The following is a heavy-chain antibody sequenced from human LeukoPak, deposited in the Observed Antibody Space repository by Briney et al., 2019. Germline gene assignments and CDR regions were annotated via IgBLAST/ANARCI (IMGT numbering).Heavy chain of an antibody. D-gene: IGHD1-26*01. V-gene: IGHV3-23*03. CDR3: AKEGPGNYYSVYFDS. Sequence: GGSLRLSCAASGFTFSSYAMSWVRQAPGKGLEWVAVISYEASTTYYADSVKGRFTISRDNSRNTLSLQMNGLRPEDTAVYYCAKEGPGNYYSVYFDSWGQGTLVTVSS. CDR1: GFTFSSYA. CDR2: ISYEASTT. J-gene: IGHJ4*02.